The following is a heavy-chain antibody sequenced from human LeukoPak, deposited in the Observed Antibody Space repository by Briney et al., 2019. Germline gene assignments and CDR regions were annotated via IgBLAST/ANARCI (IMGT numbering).Heavy chain of an antibody. Sequence: SVKVSCKASGGTFSSYAISWVRQAPGQGLEWMGGIIPIFGTANYAQKFQGRVTITADESTSTAYMELSSLRSEDTAVYYCARGTYYYGSGTISFDYWGQGTLLTVSS. CDR1: GGTFSSYA. J-gene: IGHJ4*02. V-gene: IGHV1-69*01. CDR2: IIPIFGTA. CDR3: ARGTYYYGSGTISFDY. D-gene: IGHD3-10*01.